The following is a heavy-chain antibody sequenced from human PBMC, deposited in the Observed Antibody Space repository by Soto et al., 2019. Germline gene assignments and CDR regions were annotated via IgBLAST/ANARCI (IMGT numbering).Heavy chain of an antibody. CDR1: GFTFSSYW. CDR2: INSDGSST. Sequence: GGSLRLSCAASGFTFSSYWMHWVRQAPGKGLVWASRINSDGSSTSYADSVKGRFTISRDNAKNTLYLQMNSLRAEDTAVYYCAKGAYNDLLTGYYNSDYWGQGTLVTVSS. CDR3: AKGAYNDLLTGYYNSDY. J-gene: IGHJ4*02. V-gene: IGHV3-74*01. D-gene: IGHD3-9*01.